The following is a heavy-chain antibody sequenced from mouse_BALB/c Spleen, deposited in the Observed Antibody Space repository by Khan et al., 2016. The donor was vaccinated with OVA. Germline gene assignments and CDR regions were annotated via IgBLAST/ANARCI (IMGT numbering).Heavy chain of an antibody. CDR2: IYPGDGNT. V-gene: IGHV1-87*01. D-gene: IGHD1-1*01. Sequence: QVQLKESGTELARPGASVKLSCKASGYTFTNYWMQWVKQRPGQGLEWIGAIYPGDGNTKYTQKFKGKATLTADKSSSTAYMQLSSLASEDSAVYYCARGGSATGFFDYGGKGTTVTVSS. CDR1: GYTFTNYW. CDR3: ARGGSATGFFDY. J-gene: IGHJ2*01.